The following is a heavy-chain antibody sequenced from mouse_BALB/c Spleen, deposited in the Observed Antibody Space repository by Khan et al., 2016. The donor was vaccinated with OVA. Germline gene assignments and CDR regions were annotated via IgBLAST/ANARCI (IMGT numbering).Heavy chain of an antibody. D-gene: IGHD2-14*01. CDR2: INTYTGES. CDR1: GYTFTNYG. Sequence: QVQLKQSGPELKKPGETVKISCKASGYTFTNYGMNWVKQAPGKGLKWMGFINTYTGESTYADDFKGRFAFSLETSASTAYLQINNLKNEDTSTYCCARVGYSGTMDYWGQGTSVTVSS. V-gene: IGHV9-3-1*01. CDR3: ARVGYSGTMDY. J-gene: IGHJ4*01.